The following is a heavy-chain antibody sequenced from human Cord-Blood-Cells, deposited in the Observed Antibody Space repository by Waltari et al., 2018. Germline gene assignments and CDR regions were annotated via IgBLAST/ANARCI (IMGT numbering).Heavy chain of an antibody. V-gene: IGHV3-30-3*01. CDR2: ISYDGSNK. CDR3: ARDQVDY. J-gene: IGHJ4*02. CDR1: GFTFSSYA. Sequence: QVQLVESGGGVVQPGRSLRLSCAASGFTFSSYAMHWVRQAPGKGVEGVAVISYDGSNKYYADSVKGRFTISRDNSKNTLYLQMNSLRAEDTAVYYCARDQVDYWGQGTLVTVSS.